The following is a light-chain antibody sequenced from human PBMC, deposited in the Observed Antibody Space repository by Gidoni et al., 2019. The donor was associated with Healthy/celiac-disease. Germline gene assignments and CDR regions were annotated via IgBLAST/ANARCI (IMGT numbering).Light chain of an antibody. CDR1: QSVSSSY. V-gene: IGKV3-20*01. Sequence: DSVLTQSPGTLSLSPGERATLSCRASQSVSSSYLAWYQQKPGQAPRLLIYGASSRATGIPDRFSGSGSGTDFTLTISRLEPEDFAVYYCQQYGSSPTMYTFGQXTKLEIK. CDR2: GAS. J-gene: IGKJ2*01. CDR3: QQYGSSPTMYT.